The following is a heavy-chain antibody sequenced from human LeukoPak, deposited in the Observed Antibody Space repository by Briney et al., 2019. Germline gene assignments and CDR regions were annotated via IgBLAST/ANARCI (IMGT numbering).Heavy chain of an antibody. V-gene: IGHV1-2*02. CDR1: GYTFTDYY. D-gene: IGHD4/OR15-4a*01. Sequence: AASVKVSFKASGYTFTDYYMHWVRQAPGQGREGMGWINPNNGGTTYAQKFQGRVTITRDTAISTAYMELGRLTSDDTAMYFCLRDLTYGGISSPDCWGQGSLVTVSS. CDR3: LRDLTYGGISSPDC. J-gene: IGHJ4*02. CDR2: INPNNGGT.